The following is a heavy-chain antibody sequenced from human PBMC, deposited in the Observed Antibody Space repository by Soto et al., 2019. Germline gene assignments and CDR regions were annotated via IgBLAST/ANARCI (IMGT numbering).Heavy chain of an antibody. CDR2: IYSSGIT. V-gene: IGHV4-30-4*01. J-gene: IGHJ4*02. CDR1: GGSMSRGDYY. D-gene: IGHD6-13*01. CDR3: ARAPSDGTWYRYYFDQ. Sequence: QVQLQESGPGLVKPSQTLSLTCNVNGGSMSRGDYYWSWIRQPPGKGLEWIGYIYSSGITYYNPSLKSQLTISVYTSKSQFSLNLGSVTAADTALYYCARAPSDGTWYRYYFDQWGQGTLVTVSS.